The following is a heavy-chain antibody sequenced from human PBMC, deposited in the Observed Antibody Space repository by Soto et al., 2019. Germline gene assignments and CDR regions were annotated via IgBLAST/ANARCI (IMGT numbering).Heavy chain of an antibody. D-gene: IGHD6-19*01. J-gene: IGHJ1*01. CDR2: ISYDGTKK. V-gene: IGHV3-30*18. Sequence: PGGSLRLSCAASGFTFRTYGRHWVRQAPGKGLEWVADISYDGTKKYYSDSVRGRFTISRDNSKNTPYLQMNSLSTEDSAVYYCAQEAPGGWHFCVTWGQGTLVTVSS. CDR1: GFTFRTYG. CDR3: AQEAPGGWHFCVT.